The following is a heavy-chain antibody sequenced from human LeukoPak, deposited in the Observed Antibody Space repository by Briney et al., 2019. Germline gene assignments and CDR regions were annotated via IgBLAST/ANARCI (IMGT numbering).Heavy chain of an antibody. Sequence: PGGSLRLSCAASEFTFSSYWMHWVRQAPGKGLVWVSRINSDGSSTSYADSVKGRFTISRDNAKNTLYLQMNSLRAEDTAVYYCTRDQLYCSGGYRYFGYWGQGTLVTVSS. V-gene: IGHV3-74*01. J-gene: IGHJ4*02. CDR2: INSDGSST. D-gene: IGHD2-15*01. CDR3: TRDQLYCSGGYRYFGY. CDR1: EFTFSSYW.